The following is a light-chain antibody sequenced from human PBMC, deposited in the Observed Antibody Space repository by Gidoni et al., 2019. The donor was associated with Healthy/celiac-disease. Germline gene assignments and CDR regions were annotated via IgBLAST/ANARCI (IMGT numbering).Light chain of an antibody. V-gene: IGKV1-9*01. J-gene: IGKJ1*01. CDR3: QQLNSL. CDR1: QGISSY. CDR2: AAS. Sequence: DIQLTQSPSFLSASVGDRVTITCRASQGISSYLAWYQQKPGKAPKLLIYAASTLQSGVPSRFSGSGSGTEFTLKISSLQPEDFATYYCQQLNSLFGQGTKVEIK.